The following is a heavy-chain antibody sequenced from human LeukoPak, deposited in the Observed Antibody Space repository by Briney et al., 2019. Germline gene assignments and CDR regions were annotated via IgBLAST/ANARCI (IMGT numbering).Heavy chain of an antibody. J-gene: IGHJ6*03. D-gene: IGHD3-10*01. CDR3: AREGFGSGSSHFMDV. CDR1: GVSISNYF. V-gene: IGHV4-59*01. CDR2: IYYIGTT. Sequence: SETLSLTCTVSGVSISNYFWTWIRQAPGKGLEWIGYIYYIGTTNYNPSLKSRATISVDMSKNQFSLKLTSVSAADTAVYYCAREGFGSGSSHFMDVWGTGTTVTVSS.